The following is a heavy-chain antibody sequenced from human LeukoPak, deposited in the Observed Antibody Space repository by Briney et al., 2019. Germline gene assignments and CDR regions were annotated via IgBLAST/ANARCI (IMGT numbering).Heavy chain of an antibody. Sequence: PGGSLRLSCAASGFTFSSYAMHWVRQAPGKGLEWVAVISYDGSNKYYADSVKGRFTISRDNSKNTLYLQMNSLRAEDTAVYYCAKSGTSRGSYYFDYWGQGTLVTVSS. J-gene: IGHJ4*02. CDR3: AKSGTSRGSYYFDY. D-gene: IGHD6-13*01. CDR1: GFTFSSYA. V-gene: IGHV3-30*01. CDR2: ISYDGSNK.